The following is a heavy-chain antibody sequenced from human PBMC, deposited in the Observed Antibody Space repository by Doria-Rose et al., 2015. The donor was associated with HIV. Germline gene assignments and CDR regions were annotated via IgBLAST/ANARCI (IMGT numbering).Heavy chain of an antibody. V-gene: IGHV2-26*01. CDR2: IFSDDER. J-gene: IGHJ4*02. CDR1: GVSLSSPGMG. D-gene: IGHD6-13*01. CDR3: ARIKSSRWYHKYYFDF. Sequence: QITLKESGPVLVKPTETLTLTCTVSGVSLSSPGMGVSWIRQPPGKALEWLANIFSDDERSYKTSLKSRLTISSGTSKSQVVLTMTDMDPVDTATCYCARIKSSRWYHKYYFDFWGQGTLVIVSA.